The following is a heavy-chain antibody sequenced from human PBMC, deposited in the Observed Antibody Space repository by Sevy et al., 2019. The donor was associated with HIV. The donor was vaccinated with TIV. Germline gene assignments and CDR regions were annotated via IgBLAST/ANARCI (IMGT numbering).Heavy chain of an antibody. J-gene: IGHJ4*02. CDR1: GYTFTGQY. V-gene: IGHV1-2*02. Sequence: ASVKVSCKASGYTFTGQYIHWVRQAPGQGLEWMGWINPNSGGTNYRQDFQGRVTLTRDTSITTAYMEVSGLKSDETAIYYCARDLRLRGYGYGAFDYWGQGTLVTVSS. D-gene: IGHD5-18*01. CDR3: ARDLRLRGYGYGAFDY. CDR2: INPNSGGT.